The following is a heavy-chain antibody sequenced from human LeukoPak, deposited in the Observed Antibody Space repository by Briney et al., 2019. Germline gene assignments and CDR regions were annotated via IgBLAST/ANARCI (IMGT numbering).Heavy chain of an antibody. J-gene: IGHJ4*02. CDR2: ISSSSSYI. Sequence: GGSLRLSCAASGFTFSSYSMNWVRQAPGKGLEWVSSISSSSSYIYYADSVKGRFTISRDNAKNSLYLQMNSLRAEDTAVYYCARATYSSSSPIDYWGQGTLVTVSS. CDR3: ARATYSSSSPIDY. CDR1: GFTFSSYS. D-gene: IGHD6-13*01. V-gene: IGHV3-21*01.